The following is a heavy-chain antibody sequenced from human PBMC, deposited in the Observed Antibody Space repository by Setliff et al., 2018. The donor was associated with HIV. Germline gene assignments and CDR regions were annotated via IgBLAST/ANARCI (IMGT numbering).Heavy chain of an antibody. CDR3: AREPNDGEPGNFDY. J-gene: IGHJ4*02. V-gene: IGHV4-4*08. Sequence: SSETLSLTCTVSGGSIHGFYWTWVRQPPGKELEWIGYMYTSGSFRYNPSLESRVSISVDTSNNQFSLKLNSVTAADTAVYFCAREPNDGEPGNFDYWGQGTLVTVSS. D-gene: IGHD1-1*01. CDR2: MYTSGSF. CDR1: GGSIHGFY.